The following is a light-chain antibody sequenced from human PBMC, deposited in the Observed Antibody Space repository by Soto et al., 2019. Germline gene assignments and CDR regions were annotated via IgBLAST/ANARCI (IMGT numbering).Light chain of an antibody. CDR2: DAS. CDR3: QQYGSSPPT. CDR1: QGGTSY. Sequence: EFVLTQSPPTLSLSPGSRATLSCRASQGGTSYLAWYQQKPGQAPRLLIYDASNRAPGIPARFSGSGHGTDFNLTISRLETEDFAVYYCQQYGSSPPTFGQGTKVYIK. J-gene: IGKJ1*01. V-gene: IGKV3-20*01.